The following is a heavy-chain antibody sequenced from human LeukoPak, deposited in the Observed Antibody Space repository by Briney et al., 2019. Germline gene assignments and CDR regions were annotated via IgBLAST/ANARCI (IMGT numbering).Heavy chain of an antibody. CDR3: AKSKWEYSSLHDY. V-gene: IGHV3-23*01. D-gene: IGHD6-6*01. J-gene: IGHJ4*02. Sequence: GGSLRLSCAASGFPFNNYAMTWVRQAPGKGLEWVSAISGSGGSTYYADSVKGRFTISRDNSKNTLYLQMNSLRAEDTAVYYCAKSKWEYSSLHDYWGQGTLVTVSS. CDR1: GFPFNNYA. CDR2: ISGSGGST.